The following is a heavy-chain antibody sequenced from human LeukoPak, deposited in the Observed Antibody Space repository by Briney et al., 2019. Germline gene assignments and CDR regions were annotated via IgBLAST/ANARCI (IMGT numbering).Heavy chain of an antibody. Sequence: SETLSLTCTVSGGSISSSSYYWGWIRQPPGKGLEWIGSIYYSGSTYYNPSLKSRVTISVDTSKNQFFLKLSSVTAADTAVYYCARRKLVANAVDIWGQGTTVTVSS. CDR3: ARRKLVANAVDI. CDR2: IYYSGST. D-gene: IGHD6-13*01. V-gene: IGHV4-39*01. CDR1: GGSISSSSYY. J-gene: IGHJ3*02.